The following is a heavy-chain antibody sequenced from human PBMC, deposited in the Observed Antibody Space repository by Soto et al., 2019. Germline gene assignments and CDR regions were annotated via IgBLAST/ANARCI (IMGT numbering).Heavy chain of an antibody. D-gene: IGHD7-27*01. CDR1: GGTFKNCV. V-gene: IGHV1-69*01. J-gene: IGHJ6*02. CDR3: AAELGFGKLAVV. CDR2: IIPLFGTT. Sequence: QVQVVQSGVEVRRPGSSVKVSCKASGGTFKNCVISWVRQAPGQGLEWMGGIIPLFGTTDFAQRFQVRLTITTDESTPTAYMELSRLRSADTATYYCAAELGFGKLAVVWCQGTTVIVSS.